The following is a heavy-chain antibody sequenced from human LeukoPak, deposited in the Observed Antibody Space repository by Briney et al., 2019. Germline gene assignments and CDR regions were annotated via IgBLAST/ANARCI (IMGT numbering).Heavy chain of an antibody. D-gene: IGHD3-10*01. J-gene: IGHJ4*02. CDR3: ATPVPELLWFGEFLQD. Sequence: PGGSLRLSCTSSVFAFNNYWMTWVRQAPGKGLEWVANINQDGSEIYYVDSVKGRFTISRDNAKNALYLQMNSLRAEDTAVYYCATPVPELLWFGEFLQDWGQGTLVTVSS. CDR1: VFAFNNYW. V-gene: IGHV3-7*03. CDR2: INQDGSEI.